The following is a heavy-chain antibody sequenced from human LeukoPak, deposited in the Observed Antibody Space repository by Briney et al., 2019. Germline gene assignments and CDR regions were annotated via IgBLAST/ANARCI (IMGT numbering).Heavy chain of an antibody. D-gene: IGHD3-3*01. Sequence: AGGSLRLSCAASGFTFSNYWMHWVRQGPGKGLVWVSHINSDGSSTSYADSVTDRFTISRDNAKNTLYLQMNSLRAEDTAVYYCARVHDFWSGYYYFDYWGQGTLVTVSS. CDR3: ARVHDFWSGYYYFDY. CDR1: GFTFSNYW. V-gene: IGHV3-74*01. CDR2: INSDGSST. J-gene: IGHJ4*01.